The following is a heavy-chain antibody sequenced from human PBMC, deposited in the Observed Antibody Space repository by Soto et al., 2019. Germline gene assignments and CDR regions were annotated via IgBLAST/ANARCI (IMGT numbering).Heavy chain of an antibody. J-gene: IGHJ4*02. D-gene: IGHD6-19*01. CDR1: GFSFSRDE. V-gene: IGHV3-48*03. Sequence: DLAESGGGLVQPGGSLRLSCEASGFSFSRDEMNWVRQAPGKGLEWIAYIQNHGSPTHYADPVRGRFTISRDNAKNSLYLHMGSLTAEDTAIYYCARGYDAGWHLGYWGQGVLVTVSS. CDR2: IQNHGSPT. CDR3: ARGYDAGWHLGY.